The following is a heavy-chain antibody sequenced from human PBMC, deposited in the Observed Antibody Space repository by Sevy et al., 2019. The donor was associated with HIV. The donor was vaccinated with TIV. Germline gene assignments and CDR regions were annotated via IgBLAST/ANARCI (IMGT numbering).Heavy chain of an antibody. Sequence: GGSLRLSCAASGFTFSAYWMSWVRQAPGKGLEWVANIYQDGSEKKYVDSVKGRFTISRDNAKNSLYLHMNSLRAEDTALYYCARESARGAYYDFWSGYYDTYYYYYGMDVWGQGTTVTVSS. J-gene: IGHJ6*02. CDR3: ARESARGAYYDFWSGYYDTYYYYYGMDV. V-gene: IGHV3-7*01. D-gene: IGHD3-3*01. CDR1: GFTFSAYW. CDR2: IYQDGSEK.